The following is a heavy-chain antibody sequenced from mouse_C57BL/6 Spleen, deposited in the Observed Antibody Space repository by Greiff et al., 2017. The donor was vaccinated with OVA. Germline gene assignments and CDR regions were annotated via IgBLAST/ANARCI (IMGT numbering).Heavy chain of an antibody. D-gene: IGHD3-2*02. CDR2: IWSGGST. J-gene: IGHJ4*01. Sequence: VQLQQSGPGLVQPSQSLSITCTVSGFSLTSYGVHWVRQSPGKGLEWLGVIWSGGSTDYNAAFISRLSISKDNSKSQVFFKMTSRQADDTAIYYCARRSQAPYYYAMDYWGQGTSVTVSS. CDR3: ARRSQAPYYYAMDY. CDR1: GFSLTSYG. V-gene: IGHV2-2*01.